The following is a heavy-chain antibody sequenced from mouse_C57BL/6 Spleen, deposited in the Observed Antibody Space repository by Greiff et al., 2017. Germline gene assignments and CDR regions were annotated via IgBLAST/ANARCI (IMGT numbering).Heavy chain of an antibody. J-gene: IGHJ2*01. D-gene: IGHD2-3*01. CDR1: GYTFTDYY. CDR2: INPNNGGT. CDR3: ARSPGWLLPRDFDY. Sequence: EVQLQQSGPELVKPGASVKISCKASGYTFTDYYMNWVKQSHGKSLEWIGDINPNNGGTSYNQKFKGKATLTVDKSSSTAYMELRSLTSEDSAVYYCARSPGWLLPRDFDYWGQGTTLTVSS. V-gene: IGHV1-26*01.